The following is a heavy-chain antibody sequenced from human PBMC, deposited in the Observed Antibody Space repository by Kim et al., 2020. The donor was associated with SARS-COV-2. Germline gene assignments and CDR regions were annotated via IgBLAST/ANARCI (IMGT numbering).Heavy chain of an antibody. J-gene: IGHJ6*03. CDR2: INAGNGNT. CDR3: ARNPLGYCSSTSCYYYYYRDV. Sequence: ASVKVSCKASGYTFTSYAMHWVRQAPGQRLEWMGWINAGNGNTKYSQKFQGRVTITRDTSASTAYMELSSLRSEDTAVYYCARNPLGYCSSTSCYYYYYRDVWGKGTTVTVSS. D-gene: IGHD2-2*01. CDR1: GYTFTSYA. V-gene: IGHV1-3*01.